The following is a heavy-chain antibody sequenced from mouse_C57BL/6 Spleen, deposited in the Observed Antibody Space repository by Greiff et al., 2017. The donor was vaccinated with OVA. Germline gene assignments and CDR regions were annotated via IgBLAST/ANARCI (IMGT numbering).Heavy chain of an antibody. CDR3: ATVNYDMDY. CDR1: GFNIKDYY. V-gene: IGHV14-4*01. CDR2: IDPENGDT. J-gene: IGHJ4*01. Sequence: VQLQQSGAELVRPGASVKLSCTASGFNIKDYYMHWVKQRPEQGLEWIGWIDPENGDTEYASKFQGKATITADTSSNTAYLQLSSLTSEDTAVYYCATVNYDMDYWGQGTSVTVSS. D-gene: IGHD2-1*01.